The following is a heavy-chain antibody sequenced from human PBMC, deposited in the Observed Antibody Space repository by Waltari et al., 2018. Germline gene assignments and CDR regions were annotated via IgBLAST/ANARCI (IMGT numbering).Heavy chain of an antibody. J-gene: IGHJ4*02. D-gene: IGHD3-16*02. CDR2: ISWNSGSI. V-gene: IGHV3-9*01. CDR3: TKDTRLGELSLYGWYFDY. CDR1: GFTFDDYA. Sequence: EVQLVESGGGLVQPGRSLRLSCVASGFTFDDYAMHWVRQAPGKGLEWVSGISWNSGSIGYADSVKGRFTISRDNAKKSLYLQMNSLRAEDTAFYYCTKDTRLGELSLYGWYFDYWGQGTLVTVSS.